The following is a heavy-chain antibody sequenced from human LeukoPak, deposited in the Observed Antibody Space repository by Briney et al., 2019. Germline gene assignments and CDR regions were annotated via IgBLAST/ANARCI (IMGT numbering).Heavy chain of an antibody. V-gene: IGHV3-30*18. CDR2: ISYDGSNK. Sequence: PGGSLRLSCAASGFTFSSYGMHSVRQAPGKGLEWVAVISYDGSNKYYADSVKGRFTISRDNSKNTLYLQMNSLRDEDTAVYYCAKDDRREYYYGSGSYYPLFDYWGQGTLVTVSS. D-gene: IGHD3-10*01. CDR3: AKDDRREYYYGSGSYYPLFDY. CDR1: GFTFSSYG. J-gene: IGHJ4*02.